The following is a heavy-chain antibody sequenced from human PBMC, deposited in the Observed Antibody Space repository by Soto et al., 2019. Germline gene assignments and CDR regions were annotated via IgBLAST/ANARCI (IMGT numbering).Heavy chain of an antibody. CDR3: ARRGGSSSRYYYYALDV. CDR1: GGSMNNGGYY. D-gene: IGHD6-6*01. CDR2: IYSNGDT. J-gene: IGHJ6*02. V-gene: IGHV4-31*03. Sequence: LSLTCSVSGGSMNNGGYYWSWIRQLPGKGLEWIGYIYSNGDTYYNPSLKSRLTISVDTSKNQFSLNLTSVTAADTAVYYCARRGGSSSRYYYYALDVWGQGTTVTVSS.